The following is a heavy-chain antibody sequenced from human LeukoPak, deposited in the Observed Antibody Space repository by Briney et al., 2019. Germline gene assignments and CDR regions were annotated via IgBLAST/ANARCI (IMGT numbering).Heavy chain of an antibody. D-gene: IGHD4-17*01. CDR3: AKGSHEYGEYTRWDYGMDV. CDR2: ISSGSTYI. J-gene: IGHJ6*02. V-gene: IGHV3-21*04. Sequence: GGSLRLSCAASGFTFTSYTMNWGRQAPGKGLEWVSSISSGSTYIYYADSVRGRFTISRDNSKNTLFLQMNSLRAEDTAVYYCAKGSHEYGEYTRWDYGMDVWGQGTTVTVSS. CDR1: GFTFTSYT.